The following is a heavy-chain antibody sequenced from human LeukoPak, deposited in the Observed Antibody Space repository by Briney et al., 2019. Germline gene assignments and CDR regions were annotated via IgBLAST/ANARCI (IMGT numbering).Heavy chain of an antibody. J-gene: IGHJ3*02. CDR1: GFTFSGYY. D-gene: IGHD2-21*02. CDR2: ISNSGTII. Sequence: GGSLRLSCAASGFTFSGYYMSWIRQAPGKGLEWVSYISNSGTIISYADSVKGRFTISRDNTKNSLYLQMNSLRAEDTAVYYCARETLGVTAFDIWGQGTMVTVSS. CDR3: ARETLGVTAFDI. V-gene: IGHV3-11*01.